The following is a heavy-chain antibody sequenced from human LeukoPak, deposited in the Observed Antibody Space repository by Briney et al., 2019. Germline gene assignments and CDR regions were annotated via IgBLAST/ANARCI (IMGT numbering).Heavy chain of an antibody. Sequence: VASVKVSCKASGYTFTGYYMHWVRQAPGQGLEWMGWINPNSGGTNYAQKFQGRVTMTRNTSISTAYMELSSLRSEDTAVYYCARDGLVVDLWGRGTLVTVSS. V-gene: IGHV1-2*02. CDR2: INPNSGGT. D-gene: IGHD1-26*01. CDR1: GYTFTGYY. CDR3: ARDGLVVDL. J-gene: IGHJ2*01.